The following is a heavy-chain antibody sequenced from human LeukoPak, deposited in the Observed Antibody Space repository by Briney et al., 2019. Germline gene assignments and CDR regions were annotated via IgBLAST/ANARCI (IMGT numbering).Heavy chain of an antibody. V-gene: IGHV1-18*01. D-gene: IGHD3-22*01. Sequence: ASVKVSCKASGYTFTSYGISWVRQAPGQGLEWMGRISAYNGNTNYAQKLQGRVTMTTDTSTSTAYMELRSLRSDDPAVYYCARVLLGRYYYASSGYNLDYWGQGTLVTVSS. CDR2: ISAYNGNT. CDR1: GYTFTSYG. J-gene: IGHJ4*02. CDR3: ARVLLGRYYYASSGYNLDY.